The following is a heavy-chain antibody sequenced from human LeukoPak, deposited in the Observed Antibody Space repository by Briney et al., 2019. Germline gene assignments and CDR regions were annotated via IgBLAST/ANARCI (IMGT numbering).Heavy chain of an antibody. V-gene: IGHV3-30*02. J-gene: IGHJ4*02. D-gene: IGHD3-9*01. CDR3: AKGSPYDILTGYYRNDFDY. Sequence: GGSLRLSCAASGFTFSSYGMHWVRQAPGKGLEWAAFIRYDGSNKYYADSVKGRFTISRDNSKNTLYLQMNSLRAEDTAVYYCAKGSPYDILTGYYRNDFDYWGQGTLVTVSS. CDR2: IRYDGSNK. CDR1: GFTFSSYG.